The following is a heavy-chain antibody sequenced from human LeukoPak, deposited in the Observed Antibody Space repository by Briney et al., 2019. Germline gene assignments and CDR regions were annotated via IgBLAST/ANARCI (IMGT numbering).Heavy chain of an antibody. D-gene: IGHD6-13*01. CDR1: GFIFSSNY. CDR3: AKFTPSPQQLVQFDY. Sequence: PGGSLRLSCAVSGFIFSSNYMSWVRQAPGKRLEWVSVIHTGGSTYYADSVKGRFTISRDNSKNTLYLQMNSLRAEDTAVYYCAKFTPSPQQLVQFDYWGQGTLVTVSS. V-gene: IGHV3-53*01. CDR2: IHTGGST. J-gene: IGHJ4*02.